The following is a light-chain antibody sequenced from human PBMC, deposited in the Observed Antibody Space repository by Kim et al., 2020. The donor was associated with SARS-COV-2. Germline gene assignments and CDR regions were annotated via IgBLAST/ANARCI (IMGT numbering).Light chain of an antibody. CDR1: SGSIACSY. V-gene: IGLV6-57*03. CDR3: QSYDSSKDCV. Sequence: TVTIYSPRGSGSIACSYVPWYQQRPGSAPNTVIYDDNDRPSGVPDRFSGSIDSSSNTASLTISGLRTEDEADYYCQSYDSSKDCVFGGGTQLTVL. CDR2: DDN. J-gene: IGLJ3*02.